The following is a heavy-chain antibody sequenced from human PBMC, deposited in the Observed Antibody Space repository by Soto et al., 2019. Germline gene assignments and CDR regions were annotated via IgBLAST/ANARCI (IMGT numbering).Heavy chain of an antibody. CDR1: GGSISSGGYY. Sequence: QVQLQESGPGLVKPSQTLSLTCTVSGGSISSGGYYWSWIRQHPGKGLEWIGYIYYSGSTYYNPSPPSPVTISVDTAKNHFSLTLSSVTAADTAVYYCPRGAMVARFDYWGQGTLVTVSS. J-gene: IGHJ4*02. CDR3: PRGAMVARFDY. V-gene: IGHV4-31*01. CDR2: IYYSGST. D-gene: IGHD5-18*01.